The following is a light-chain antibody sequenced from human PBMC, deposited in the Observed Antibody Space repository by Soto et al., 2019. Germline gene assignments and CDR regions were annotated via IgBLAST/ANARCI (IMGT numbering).Light chain of an antibody. CDR2: DVS. CDR3: CSYVGRNTYV. J-gene: IGLJ1*01. Sequence: QSALTQTRSASGSPGQSITSSCTGTSSDVGGYNYVSWYQQHPAKAPKLIIFDVSKRPSGVPNRFSGSKSGNTASLTISGLRAEDEADYYCCSYVGRNTYVFGTGTKLTVL. CDR1: SSDVGGYNY. V-gene: IGLV2-11*01.